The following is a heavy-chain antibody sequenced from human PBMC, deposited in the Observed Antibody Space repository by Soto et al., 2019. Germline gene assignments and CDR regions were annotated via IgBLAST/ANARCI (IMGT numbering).Heavy chain of an antibody. J-gene: IGHJ4*02. CDR2: IYYSGST. CDR3: ARDQGGYNIGYYFDY. CDR1: GGSISSGGYY. D-gene: IGHD5-12*01. V-gene: IGHV4-31*03. Sequence: SETLSLTCTVSGGSISSGGYYWSWIRQHPGKGLEWIGYIYYSGSTYYNPSLKSRVTISVDTSKNQFSLKLSSVTAADTAVYYCARDQGGYNIGYYFDYWGQGTLVTVSS.